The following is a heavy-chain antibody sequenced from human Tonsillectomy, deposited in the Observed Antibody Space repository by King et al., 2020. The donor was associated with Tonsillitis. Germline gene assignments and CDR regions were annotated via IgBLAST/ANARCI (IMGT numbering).Heavy chain of an antibody. CDR3: ARGRRGDSGGYYKNLYWNY. CDR2: IYYSGST. Sequence: VQLQESGPGLVKPSETLSLTCTVSGGSISSYYGSWIRQPPGKGLEWIGYIYYSGSTNYNPSLKSRVTKSVDTSKNQFSLNLSSVTAAETAVYYCARGRRGDSGGYYKNLYWNYWGQGTLVTVSS. J-gene: IGHJ4*02. D-gene: IGHD3-22*01. V-gene: IGHV4-59*01. CDR1: GGSISSYY.